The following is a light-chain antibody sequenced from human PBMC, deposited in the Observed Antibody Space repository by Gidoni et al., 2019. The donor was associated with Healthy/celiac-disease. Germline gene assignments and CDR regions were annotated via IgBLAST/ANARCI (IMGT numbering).Light chain of an antibody. Sequence: QSVLTQPPSVSGAPGQRVTISFTGSSSNIGAGYDVHWYQQLPGTAPKLLIYGNSNRPSGVPDRFSGSKSGTSASLAITGLQAEDVADYYCQSYDSSLSAWVFGGGTKLTVL. V-gene: IGLV1-40*01. CDR2: GNS. CDR3: QSYDSSLSAWV. J-gene: IGLJ3*02. CDR1: SSNIGAGYD.